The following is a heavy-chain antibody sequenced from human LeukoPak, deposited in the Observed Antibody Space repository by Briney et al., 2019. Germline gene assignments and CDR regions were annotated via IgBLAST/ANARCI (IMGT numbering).Heavy chain of an antibody. J-gene: IGHJ4*02. CDR3: ARATVPTGFDY. CDR2: IYYSGST. V-gene: IGHV4-31*03. D-gene: IGHD4-17*01. CDR1: GGSISSGDYY. Sequence: SETLSLTCTVSGGSISSGDYYWSWIRQHPGKGLEWIGYIYYSGSTYYNPSLKSRVTISVDTSKNQFSLKLSSVTAADTAVYYCARATVPTGFDYWGQGTLVTVSS.